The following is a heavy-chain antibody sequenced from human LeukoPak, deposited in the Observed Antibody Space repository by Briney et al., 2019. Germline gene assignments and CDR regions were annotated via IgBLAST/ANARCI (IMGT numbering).Heavy chain of an antibody. D-gene: IGHD1-26*01. CDR3: ARDQVGATPIDY. Sequence: GGSLRLPCAASGFTFSSHWMHWVRQDPGKGLLWVSHINGDGGSTGYADSVKGRFTISRDNAKNTLYLHMNSLRAEDTAVYYCARDQVGATPIDYWGQGTLVTVSS. CDR2: INGDGGST. V-gene: IGHV3-74*01. J-gene: IGHJ4*02. CDR1: GFTFSSHW.